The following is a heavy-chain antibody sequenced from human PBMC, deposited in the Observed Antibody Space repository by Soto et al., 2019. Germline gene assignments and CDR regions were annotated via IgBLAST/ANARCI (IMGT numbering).Heavy chain of an antibody. V-gene: IGHV3-7*01. CDR1: GFTFSTYW. Sequence: GGSLRLSCAASGFTFSTYWMGWVRQAPGKGLEWVANIKEDGSEKYYVDSVEGRFTISRGNAKNSLYLQMTSLRAEDTALYYCARGWGYFDSSGFPYLYAMDVWGQGTTVTVSS. CDR3: ARGWGYFDSSGFPYLYAMDV. D-gene: IGHD3-22*01. J-gene: IGHJ6*02. CDR2: IKEDGSEK.